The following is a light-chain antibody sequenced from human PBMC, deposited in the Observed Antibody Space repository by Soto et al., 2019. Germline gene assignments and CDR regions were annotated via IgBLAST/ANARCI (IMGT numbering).Light chain of an antibody. V-gene: IGKV3-15*01. CDR2: GAS. Sequence: TTLFVAPGERATLSCRASQSVSSNLARYQQKPGLAPRLLIYGASTRATGIPARFSGSRSGTEFTLTISSLQSEDFAVYYCQQYNNWPRTFGHGTKVDIK. CDR1: QSVSSN. CDR3: QQYNNWPRT. J-gene: IGKJ1*01.